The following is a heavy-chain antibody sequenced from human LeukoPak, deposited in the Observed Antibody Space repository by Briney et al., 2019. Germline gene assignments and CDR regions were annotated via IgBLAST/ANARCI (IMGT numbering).Heavy chain of an antibody. V-gene: IGHV4-59*01. CDR2: IYYSGST. CDR3: AREWNSGSYLGAFDI. CDR1: GGSISSYY. J-gene: IGHJ3*02. D-gene: IGHD1-26*01. Sequence: PSETLSLTCTVSGGSISSYYWSWIRQPPGKGLEWIGYIYYSGSTNYNPSLKSRVTISVDTSKNQFSLKLSSVTAADTAVYYCAREWNSGSYLGAFDIWGQGTMVTVSS.